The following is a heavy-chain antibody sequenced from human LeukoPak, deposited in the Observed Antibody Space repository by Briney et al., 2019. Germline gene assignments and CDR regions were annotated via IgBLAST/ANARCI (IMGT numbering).Heavy chain of an antibody. CDR2: INPNGGGT. V-gene: IGHV1-2*02. CDR3: ARDLPAVAGFDY. J-gene: IGHJ4*02. Sequence: GASVKVSCKASGYTFTGYYMHWVRQAPGQGLEWMGWINPNGGGTNYAQKFQGRVTMTRDTSISTAYMELSRLRSDDTAVYYCARDLPAVAGFDYWGQGTLVTVSS. D-gene: IGHD6-19*01. CDR1: GYTFTGYY.